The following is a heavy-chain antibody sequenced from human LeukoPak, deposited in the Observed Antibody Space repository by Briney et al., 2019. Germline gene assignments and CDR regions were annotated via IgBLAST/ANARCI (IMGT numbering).Heavy chain of an antibody. Sequence: PSETLSLTCTVSGGSISSYYWSWIRQPAGKGLEWIGRIYTSGSTNYNPSLKSRVTMSVDTSKNQFSLKLSSVTAADTAVYYCARDRGCSSTSCYTSKNWFDPWGQGTLVTVSP. D-gene: IGHD2-2*02. CDR1: GGSISSYY. CDR3: ARDRGCSSTSCYTSKNWFDP. CDR2: IYTSGST. V-gene: IGHV4-4*07. J-gene: IGHJ5*02.